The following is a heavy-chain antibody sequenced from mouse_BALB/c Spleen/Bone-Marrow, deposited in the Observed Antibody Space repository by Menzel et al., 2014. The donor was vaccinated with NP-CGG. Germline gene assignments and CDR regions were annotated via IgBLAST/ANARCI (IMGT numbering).Heavy chain of an antibody. D-gene: IGHD2-10*02. Sequence: EVQGVESGGGLVQPGGSLKLSCAASGFTFSSYTMSWVRQTPEKRLEWVAYISNGGGSTYYPDTVKGRFTISRDNAKNPLYLQMSSLKSEDTAMYYCARLVWYRAGDYWGQGASVTVSS. CDR1: GFTFSSYT. V-gene: IGHV5-12-2*01. CDR3: ARLVWYRAGDY. J-gene: IGHJ4*01. CDR2: ISNGGGST.